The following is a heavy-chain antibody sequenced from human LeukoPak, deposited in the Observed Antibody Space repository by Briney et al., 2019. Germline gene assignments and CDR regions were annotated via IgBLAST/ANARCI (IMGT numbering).Heavy chain of an antibody. CDR2: ISSSSSTI. CDR1: GFTFSSYS. V-gene: IGHV3-48*01. Sequence: QSGGSLRLSCVASGFTFSSYSMNWVRQAPGKGLEWVSYISSSSSTIYYADSVKGRFTISRDNAKNSLYLQMNSLRAEDTAVYYCARDSRGDYYDSSGYDDLDYWGQGTLVTVSS. CDR3: ARDSRGDYYDSSGYDDLDY. J-gene: IGHJ4*02. D-gene: IGHD3-22*01.